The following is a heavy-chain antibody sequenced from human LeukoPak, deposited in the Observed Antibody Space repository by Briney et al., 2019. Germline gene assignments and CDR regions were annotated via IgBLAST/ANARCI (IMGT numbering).Heavy chain of an antibody. D-gene: IGHD4-17*01. V-gene: IGHV4-34*01. CDR3: ARGDYGDFPDYFDY. J-gene: IGHJ4*02. Sequence: PSETLSLTCAVYGGSFSGYYWSWIRQPPGKGLEWIGEINHSGSTNYNPSLKSRVTISVDTSKSQFSLKLSSVTAADTAVYYCARGDYGDFPDYFDYWGQGTLVTVSS. CDR2: INHSGST. CDR1: GGSFSGYY.